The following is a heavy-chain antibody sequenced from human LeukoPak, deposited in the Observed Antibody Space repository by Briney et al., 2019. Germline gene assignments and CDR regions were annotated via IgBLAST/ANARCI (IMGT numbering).Heavy chain of an antibody. J-gene: IGHJ6*02. V-gene: IGHV3-53*01. Sequence: GGSLRLSCAASGFTVSSNYMSWVRQAPGKGLEWVSVIYSGGSTYYADSVKGRFTISRDNSKNTLYLQMNSLRADDTAVYYCARATSYYYYGMDVWGRGTAVTVSS. D-gene: IGHD4-11*01. CDR3: ARATSYYYYGMDV. CDR1: GFTVSSNY. CDR2: IYSGGST.